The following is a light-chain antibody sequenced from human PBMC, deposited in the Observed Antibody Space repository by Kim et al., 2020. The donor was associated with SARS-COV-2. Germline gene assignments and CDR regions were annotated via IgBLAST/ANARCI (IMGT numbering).Light chain of an antibody. Sequence: QSVLTQPPSASGTPGQRVSISCSGSISDIGSNPVNWYQQLPGAAPQLLICNDNHRPSAVPDRFSCSKSGTSASLAISGLQSEDDADYYCAAWHDSLRSYLFGGGTQLTVL. CDR2: NDN. V-gene: IGLV1-44*01. J-gene: IGLJ2*01. CDR1: ISDIGSNP. CDR3: AAWHDSLRSYL.